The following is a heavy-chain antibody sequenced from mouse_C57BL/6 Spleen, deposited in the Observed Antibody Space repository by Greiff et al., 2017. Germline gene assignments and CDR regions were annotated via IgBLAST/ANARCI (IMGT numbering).Heavy chain of an antibody. Sequence: QVQLQQSGPGLVQPSQSLSITCTDSGFSLTSYGVHWVRQSPGKGLEWLGVIWSGGSTDYNAAFISRLSISKDNSKSQVFFKMNSLQADDTAIYYCARTPFAYWGQGTLVTVSA. J-gene: IGHJ3*01. CDR2: IWSGGST. CDR1: GFSLTSYG. CDR3: ARTPFAY. V-gene: IGHV2-2*01.